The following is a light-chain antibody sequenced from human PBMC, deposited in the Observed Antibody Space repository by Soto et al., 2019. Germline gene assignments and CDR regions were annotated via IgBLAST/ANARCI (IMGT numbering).Light chain of an antibody. CDR2: DAN. V-gene: IGKV1-5*01. J-gene: IGKJ4*01. CDR3: QQYESYSPLT. Sequence: DIQMTQSPYILSASVGDRVTITCRASQSIRSWLAWYQQKPGKAPKLLIYDANSLESGVPSRFSGRRSGTEFTLTIAGLQPEDFATYYCQQYESYSPLTFGGGTKVDIK. CDR1: QSIRSW.